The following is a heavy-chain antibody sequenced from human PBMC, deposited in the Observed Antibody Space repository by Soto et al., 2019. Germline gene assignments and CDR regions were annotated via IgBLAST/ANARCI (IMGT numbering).Heavy chain of an antibody. V-gene: IGHV4-39*01. CDR3: AGGGSYFHDAFDI. D-gene: IGHD1-26*01. Sequence: QLQLQESGPGLVKPSETLSLTCTVSGGSISSSSYYWGWIRQPPGKGLEWIGSIYYSGSTYYNPSLKSRVTISVDTSKNQFSLKLSSVTAADTAVYYCAGGGSYFHDAFDIWGQGTMVTVSS. CDR1: GGSISSSSYY. J-gene: IGHJ3*02. CDR2: IYYSGST.